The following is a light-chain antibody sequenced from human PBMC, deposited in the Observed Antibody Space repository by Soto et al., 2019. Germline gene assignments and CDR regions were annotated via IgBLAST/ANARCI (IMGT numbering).Light chain of an antibody. V-gene: IGLV2-14*03. J-gene: IGLJ2*01. CDR1: SSDVGGYNY. CDR2: DVS. Sequence: QSALTQPASVSGSPGQSITISCTGTSSDVGGYNYVSWYQQHPGKAPKFMIYDVSNRPSGVSNRFSGSKSGNTASLTISGLQAEDEADYYCSSYAGSNNVFGGGTKLTVL. CDR3: SSYAGSNNV.